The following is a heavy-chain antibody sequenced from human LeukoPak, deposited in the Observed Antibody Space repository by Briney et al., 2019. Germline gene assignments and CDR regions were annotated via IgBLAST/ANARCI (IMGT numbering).Heavy chain of an antibody. CDR2: INSDGSST. J-gene: IGHJ4*02. CDR3: ARAGARSSWYRGYFDY. CDR1: GFTFSGYW. Sequence: GGSLRLSCAASGFTFSGYWMHWVRQAPGKGLVWVSRINSDGSSTSYADSVKGRFTISRDNAKNTLYLQMNSLRAEDTAVYYCARAGARSSWYRGYFDYWGQGTLVTVSS. V-gene: IGHV3-74*01. D-gene: IGHD6-13*01.